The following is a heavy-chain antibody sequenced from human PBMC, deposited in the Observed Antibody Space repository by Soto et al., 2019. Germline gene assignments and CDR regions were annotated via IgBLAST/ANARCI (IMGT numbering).Heavy chain of an antibody. Sequence: GGSLRLSCAASGFTFSSYGMHWVRQAPGKGLEWVAVISYDGSNKYYADSVKGRFTISRDNSKNTLYLQMNSLRAEDTAVYYCAKDSLTWPWGQGTLVTVSS. D-gene: IGHD1-20*01. CDR2: ISYDGSNK. J-gene: IGHJ5*02. V-gene: IGHV3-30*18. CDR3: AKDSLTWP. CDR1: GFTFSSYG.